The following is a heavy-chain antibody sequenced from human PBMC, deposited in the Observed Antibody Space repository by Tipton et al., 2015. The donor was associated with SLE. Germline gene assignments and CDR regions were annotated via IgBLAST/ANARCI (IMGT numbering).Heavy chain of an antibody. D-gene: IGHD3-22*01. J-gene: IGHJ4*02. Sequence: SLRLSCAASGFTFSSYVMSWVRQAPGKGLECVSTITGGGGTTFYADSVKGRFTVSRDNSRNTLYLQMNSLRPEDTAFYYCAKGYGSYYDTGGFDYWGQGALVTVSS. CDR2: ITGGGGTT. CDR3: AKGYGSYYDTGGFDY. V-gene: IGHV3-23*01. CDR1: GFTFSSYV.